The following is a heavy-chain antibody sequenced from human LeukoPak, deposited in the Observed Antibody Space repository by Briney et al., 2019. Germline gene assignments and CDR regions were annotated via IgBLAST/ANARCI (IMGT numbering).Heavy chain of an antibody. J-gene: IGHJ6*02. D-gene: IGHD2-2*01. CDR3: ARVVVVPAAIYYYGMDV. CDR2: ISSSSSYI. CDR1: GFTFSSYS. Sequence: GGSLRLSCAASGFTFSSYSMNWVRQAPGKGLEWVSSISSSSSYIYYADSVKGRFTISRDNAKNSLYLQMNSLRAEVTAVYYCARVVVVPAAIYYYGMDVWGQGTTVTVSS. V-gene: IGHV3-21*01.